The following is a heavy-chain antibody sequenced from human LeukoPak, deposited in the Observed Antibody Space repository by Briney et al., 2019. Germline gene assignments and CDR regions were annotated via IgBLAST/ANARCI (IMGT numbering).Heavy chain of an antibody. CDR3: ARYGGDSDWYFDL. J-gene: IGHJ2*01. V-gene: IGHV4-28*01. CDR1: GYSISSRNW. D-gene: IGHD4-23*01. CDR2: IFYSGDT. Sequence: SETLSLTCAVSGYSISSRNWWGWIRQPPGKGLEWIGHIFYSGDTYCSPSLKSRVTMSIDTSQNQFSLKLTSVTAVDTAVYFCARYGGDSDWYFDLWGRGTLVTVSS.